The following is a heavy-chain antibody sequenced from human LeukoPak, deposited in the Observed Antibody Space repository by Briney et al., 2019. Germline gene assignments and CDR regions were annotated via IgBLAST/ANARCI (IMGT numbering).Heavy chain of an antibody. CDR1: GYTFTSYG. V-gene: IGHV1-18*01. CDR2: ISAYDGNT. CDR3: ARGSGSGVDIVAALPFDY. D-gene: IGHD5-12*01. Sequence: ASVKVSCKASGYTFTSYGISWVRQAPGQGLEWMGWISAYDGNTNYAQKLQGRVTMTTDRSTSTAYMELRSLRSDDTAVYYCARGSGSGVDIVAALPFDYWGQGTLVTVSS. J-gene: IGHJ4*02.